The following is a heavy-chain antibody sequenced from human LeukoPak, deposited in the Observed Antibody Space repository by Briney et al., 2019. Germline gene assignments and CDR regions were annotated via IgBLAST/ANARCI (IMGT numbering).Heavy chain of an antibody. J-gene: IGHJ2*01. Sequence: GGSLRLSCEAPGFTFGTYGMTWVRQAPGKGLEWVSGITGSSTWTYYADSVRGRFTISRDNSKNTLHLQMNNLTADDTAIYYCARELVSLGTGYFDLWGRGTLVTVSS. D-gene: IGHD7-27*01. CDR3: ARELVSLGTGYFDL. CDR2: ITGSSTWT. CDR1: GFTFGTYG. V-gene: IGHV3-23*01.